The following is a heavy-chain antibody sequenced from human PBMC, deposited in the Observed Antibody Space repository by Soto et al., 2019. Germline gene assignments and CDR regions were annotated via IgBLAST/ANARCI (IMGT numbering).Heavy chain of an antibody. V-gene: IGHV1-18*01. CDR2: ISAYSGNT. D-gene: IGHD2-8*01. CDR1: GYTFTSYG. Sequence: ASVKVSCKASGYTFTSYGISWVRQAPGQGLEWMGWISAYSGNTNYAQKLQGRVTMTTDTSTSTAYMELRSLRSDDTAVYYCARDSPYCTNGVCYHWFDPWGQGTLVTVSS. J-gene: IGHJ5*02. CDR3: ARDSPYCTNGVCYHWFDP.